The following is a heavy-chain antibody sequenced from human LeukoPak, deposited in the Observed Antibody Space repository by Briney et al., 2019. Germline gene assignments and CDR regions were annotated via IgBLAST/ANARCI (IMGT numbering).Heavy chain of an antibody. D-gene: IGHD1-7*01. CDR2: INPNSGGT. CDR1: GYTFTGYY. Sequence: ASVKVSCKASGYTFTGYYMHWVRQAPRQGLEWMGWINPNSGGTNYAQKFQGRVTMTRDTSISTAYMELSRLRSDDTAVYYCARDFEGYNWNYPNWFDPWGQGTLVTVSS. CDR3: ARDFEGYNWNYPNWFDP. V-gene: IGHV1-2*02. J-gene: IGHJ5*02.